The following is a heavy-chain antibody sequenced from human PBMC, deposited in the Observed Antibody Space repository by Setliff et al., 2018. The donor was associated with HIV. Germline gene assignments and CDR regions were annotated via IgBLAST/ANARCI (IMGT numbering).Heavy chain of an antibody. J-gene: IGHJ4*02. CDR3: VRDLYWAFDF. CDR2: INGGGDPI. V-gene: IGHV3-48*01. CDR1: GFPFTTYS. Sequence: GGSLRLSCAASGFPFTTYSMNWVRQAPGKGLEWIAYINGGGDPIWYADSVKGRFTISRDNAQNSLDLQMNSLRAEDTAVYFCVRDLYWAFDFWGQGTLVTVSS. D-gene: IGHD2-15*01.